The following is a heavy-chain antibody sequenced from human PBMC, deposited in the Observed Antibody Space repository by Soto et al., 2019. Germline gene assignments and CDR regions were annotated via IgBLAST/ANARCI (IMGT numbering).Heavy chain of an antibody. CDR2: TYYRSKWYN. CDR3: ARGAGTHSSSWFYYYYGMDV. D-gene: IGHD6-13*01. J-gene: IGHJ6*02. V-gene: IGHV6-1*01. CDR1: GDSVSSNSAA. Sequence: PSQTLSLTCAISGDSVSSNSAAWNWIRQSPSRGLEWLGRTYYRSKWYNDYAVSVKSRLTINPATSKNQFSLQLNSVTPEETAVYSCARGAGTHSSSWFYYYYGMDVWGQGTTVTVSS.